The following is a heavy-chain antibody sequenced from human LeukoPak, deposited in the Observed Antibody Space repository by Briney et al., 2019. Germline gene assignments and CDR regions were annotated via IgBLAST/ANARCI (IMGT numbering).Heavy chain of an antibody. CDR2: ISWDGGST. V-gene: IGHV3-43D*03. Sequence: QPGGSLRLSCAASGFTFDDYAMHWVRQAPGKGLEWVSLISWDGGSTYYADSVKGRFTISRDNSKNSLYLQMNSLRAEDTALYYCAKDRYCSGGSCYGYYYYGMDVWGQGTTVTVSS. CDR1: GFTFDDYA. CDR3: AKDRYCSGGSCYGYYYYGMDV. D-gene: IGHD2-15*01. J-gene: IGHJ6*02.